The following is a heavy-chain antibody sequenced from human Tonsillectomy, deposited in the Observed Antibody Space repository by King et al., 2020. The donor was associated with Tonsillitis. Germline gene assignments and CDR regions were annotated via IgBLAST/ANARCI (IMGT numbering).Heavy chain of an antibody. V-gene: IGHV5-51*01. CDR3: ARRRTRPRKYYLDY. J-gene: IGHJ4*02. D-gene: IGHD1-14*01. CDR2: VYPGDSDT. Sequence: VQLVESGAEVKKPGESLKISCKASGYTFTSYWIGWVRQMPGKGLEWMGIVYPGDSDTRYSPSFQGQVTISADKSISTAYLQWSSLKASDTAIYYCARRRTRPRKYYLDYWAREAWSPSPQ. CDR1: GYTFTSYW.